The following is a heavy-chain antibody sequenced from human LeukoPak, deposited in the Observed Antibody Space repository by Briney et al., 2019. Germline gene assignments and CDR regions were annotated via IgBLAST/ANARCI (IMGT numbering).Heavy chain of an antibody. CDR2: IWHDGSKK. Sequence: GRSLRLSCAASVFVFSNYGMHWVRQAPGKGLEWVAIIWHDGSKKYYADSVLGRFTIYRDNSRNTLYLQMNSLRPEDTAIYYCASEFYYDSGYWGQGTLVTVSS. CDR1: VFVFSNYG. CDR3: ASEFYYDSGY. V-gene: IGHV3-33*01. D-gene: IGHD3-22*01. J-gene: IGHJ4*02.